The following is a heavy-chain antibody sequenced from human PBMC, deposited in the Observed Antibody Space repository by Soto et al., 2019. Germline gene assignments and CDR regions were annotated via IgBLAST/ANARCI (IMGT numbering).Heavy chain of an antibody. D-gene: IGHD3-10*01. V-gene: IGHV1-69*02. CDR2: IIPILNIA. J-gene: IGHJ6*01. CDR3: ARFRGSYGLEV. CDR1: GGTFSSYT. Sequence: QVQLVQSGAEVKKPGSSVKVSCKASGGTFSSYTISWVRQAPGQGLEWMGRIIPILNIANYAQTFQGRVTIAADKSTSTAYMELSSLSSEDTAVYYCARFRGSYGLEVWGQGTTVTVSS.